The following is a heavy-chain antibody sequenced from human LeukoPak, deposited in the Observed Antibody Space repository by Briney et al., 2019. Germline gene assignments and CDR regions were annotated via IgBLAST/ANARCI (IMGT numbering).Heavy chain of an antibody. Sequence: GGSLRLSCAASGFTVSSNYMSWVRQAPGKGLEWVSVIYSGGSTYYADSVKGRFTISRDNSKNTLYLQMNSLRAEDTAVYYCANSLTVTTFLVFDYWGQGTLVTVSS. V-gene: IGHV3-66*01. CDR1: GFTVSSNY. CDR2: IYSGGST. CDR3: ANSLTVTTFLVFDY. D-gene: IGHD4-17*01. J-gene: IGHJ4*02.